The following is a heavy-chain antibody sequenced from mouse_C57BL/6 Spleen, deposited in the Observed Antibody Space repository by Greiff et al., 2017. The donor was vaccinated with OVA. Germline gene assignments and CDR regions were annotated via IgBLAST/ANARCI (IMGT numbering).Heavy chain of an antibody. CDR2: IYPRDGST. J-gene: IGHJ3*01. CDR1: GYTFTSYD. Sequence: LVESGPELVKPGASVKLSCKASGYTFTSYDINWVKQRPGQGLEWIGWIYPRDGSTKYNEKFKGKATLTVDTSSSTAYMELHSLTSEDSAVYFCARQATFAYWGQGTLVTVSA. V-gene: IGHV1-85*01. D-gene: IGHD3-2*02. CDR3: ARQATFAY.